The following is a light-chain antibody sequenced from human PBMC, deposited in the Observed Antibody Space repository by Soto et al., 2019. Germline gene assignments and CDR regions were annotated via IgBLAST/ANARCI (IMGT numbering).Light chain of an antibody. CDR3: SSYTSSSTVV. Sequence: QSVLTQPASVSGSPGQSITISCTGTSSDVGGYNYVSWYQQHPGKAPKLMIYDVSNRPSVVSNRFSGSKSGNTASLTISGLQEDDEADYYCSSYTSSSTVVFGGGTKLTVL. V-gene: IGLV2-14*01. CDR2: DVS. J-gene: IGLJ2*01. CDR1: SSDVGGYNY.